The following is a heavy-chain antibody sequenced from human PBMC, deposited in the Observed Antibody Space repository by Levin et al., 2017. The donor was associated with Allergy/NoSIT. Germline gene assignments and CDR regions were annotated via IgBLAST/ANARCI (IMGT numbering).Heavy chain of an antibody. J-gene: IGHJ6*02. CDR1: GFTFTTYW. Sequence: GESLKISCAASGFTFTTYWMTWVRQAPGKGLEWVANIKQDGSETYYVDSVKGRFTISRDNGKNSVYLKMNSLRVDDTAVYYCAREEGWGYHFGMDVWGQGTTVTVSS. D-gene: IGHD6-19*01. V-gene: IGHV3-7*01. CDR2: IKQDGSET. CDR3: AREEGWGYHFGMDV.